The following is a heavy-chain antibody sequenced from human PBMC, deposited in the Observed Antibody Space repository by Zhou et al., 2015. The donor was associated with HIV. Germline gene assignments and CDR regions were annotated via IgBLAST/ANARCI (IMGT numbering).Heavy chain of an antibody. CDR1: GYNFSNYA. D-gene: IGHD2-21*01. V-gene: IGHV1-3*05. CDR2: INAGNGDT. Sequence: QVQLVQSGAEEKKPGASVKVSCKASGYNFSNYAIHWVRQAPGQRLEWMGWINAGNGDTRYSQKFQGRVSITRDTSVSTVYIDLNSLRSEDTAVYYCAREGVQSVADTYYFDYWGQGTPVVTVSS. CDR3: AREGVQSVADTYYFDY. J-gene: IGHJ4*02.